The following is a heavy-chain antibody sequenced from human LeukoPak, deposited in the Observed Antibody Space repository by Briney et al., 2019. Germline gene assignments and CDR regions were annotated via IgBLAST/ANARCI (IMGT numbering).Heavy chain of an antibody. Sequence: GASVKVSCKASGGTFSSYAISWVRQAPGQGLEWMGWINAGNGNTKYSQKFQGRITITRDTSASTAYMELSSLRSEDTAVYYCARGDGYSYGPQYAFDIWGQGTMVTVSS. CDR2: INAGNGNT. D-gene: IGHD5-18*01. CDR1: GGTFSSYA. CDR3: ARGDGYSYGPQYAFDI. V-gene: IGHV1-3*01. J-gene: IGHJ3*02.